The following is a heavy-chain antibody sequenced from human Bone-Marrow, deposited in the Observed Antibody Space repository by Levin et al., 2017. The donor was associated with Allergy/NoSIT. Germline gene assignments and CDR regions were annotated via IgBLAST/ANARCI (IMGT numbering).Heavy chain of an antibody. CDR1: GFTFTTFS. CDR2: INPSGTTV. V-gene: IGHV3-48*01. CDR3: ARGHRNYPEYFQY. D-gene: IGHD4-11*01. J-gene: IGHJ1*01. Sequence: GGSLRLSCKGSGFTFTTFSMYWIRQAPGKGLQWLSYINPSGTTVYYAASVKGRVTVSRDNAKNSVSLQMNGLRVDATAVYFCARGHRNYPEYFQYWGQGTLVTVSS.